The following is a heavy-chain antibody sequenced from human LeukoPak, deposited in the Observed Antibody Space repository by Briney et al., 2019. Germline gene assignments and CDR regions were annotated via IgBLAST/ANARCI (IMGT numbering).Heavy chain of an antibody. Sequence: SETLCLTCTASGGSISSYYLSWIRQPAGKGLEWIGRIYGSGSSDYNASLKNRRTILVGKSTNKISQKLSSGTAADTAVYYGARYYYDDYVYHSCFDRWGQGTLVTV. CDR1: GGSISSYY. CDR2: IYGSGSS. CDR3: ARYYYDDYVYHSCFDR. J-gene: IGHJ5*02. D-gene: IGHD3-22*01. V-gene: IGHV4-4*07.